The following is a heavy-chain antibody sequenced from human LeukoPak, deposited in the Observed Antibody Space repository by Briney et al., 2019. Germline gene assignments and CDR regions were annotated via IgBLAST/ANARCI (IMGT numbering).Heavy chain of an antibody. D-gene: IGHD3-10*01. CDR3: ATANSGRLFDY. Sequence: GGSLRLTCAASGFTVSSNYMSWVRQAPGKGLEWVSVIYSGGSTYYADSVKGRFTISRDNSKNTLYLQMNSLRAEDTAVYYCATANSGRLFDYWGQGTLVTVSS. J-gene: IGHJ4*02. V-gene: IGHV3-66*01. CDR1: GFTVSSNY. CDR2: IYSGGST.